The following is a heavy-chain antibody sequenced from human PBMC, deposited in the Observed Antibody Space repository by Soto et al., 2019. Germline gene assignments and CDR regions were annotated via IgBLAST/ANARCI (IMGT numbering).Heavy chain of an antibody. CDR1: GFTFSNYW. CDR3: ATALTQLCAPDALHF. CDR2: IKQDGSES. V-gene: IGHV3-7*03. J-gene: IGHJ3*01. D-gene: IGHD3-16*01. Sequence: EVQLVESGGGLVQPGGSLRLSCAASGFTFSNYWMTWVRQAPGKGLEWVANIKQDGSESSYVDSVKGRFTISRDNAKNAVYLQMNSLRAEDTAVYYCATALTQLCAPDALHFWGQGTVLTVSS.